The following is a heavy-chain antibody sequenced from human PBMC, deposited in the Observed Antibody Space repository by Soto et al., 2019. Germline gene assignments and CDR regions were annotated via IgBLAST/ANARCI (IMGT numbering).Heavy chain of an antibody. CDR3: ARYHQSDRFVDYYYYYYMDV. Sequence: SETLSLTCAVYGGSFSGYYWSWIRQPPGKGLEWIGEINHSGSTNYNPSLKSRVTISVDTSKNQFSLKLSSVTAADTAVYYCARYHQSDRFVDYYYYYYMDVWGKGTTVTVSS. D-gene: IGHD2-15*01. J-gene: IGHJ6*03. CDR2: INHSGST. V-gene: IGHV4-34*01. CDR1: GGSFSGYY.